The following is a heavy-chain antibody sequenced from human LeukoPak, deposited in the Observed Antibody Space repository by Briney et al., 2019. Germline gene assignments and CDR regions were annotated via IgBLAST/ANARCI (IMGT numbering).Heavy chain of an antibody. CDR1: GFTFSTYA. CDR3: ARDENGHNYKDGMDV. Sequence: GGSLRLSCAASGFTFSTYAISWVRQAPGKGLEWVSCISSTSNYIFYADSVRGRFTISRDNAKNSVYLQMNSLRVEDTAVYFCARDENGHNYKDGMDVWGRGATVTVSS. V-gene: IGHV3-21*01. CDR2: ISSTSNYI. J-gene: IGHJ6*02. D-gene: IGHD3-10*01.